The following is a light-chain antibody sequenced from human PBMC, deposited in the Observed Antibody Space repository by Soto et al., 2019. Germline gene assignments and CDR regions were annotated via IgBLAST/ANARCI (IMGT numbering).Light chain of an antibody. CDR3: QQRSNWPPWT. Sequence: EIVLTQSPATLSLSPGERATLSCRASQSVSSYLAWYQQEPGQAPRLLIYDASNRATGIPARFSGSGSGTDFTLTISSLEPEDFAVYYGQQRSNWPPWTFGQGTKVDIK. J-gene: IGKJ1*01. CDR1: QSVSSY. CDR2: DAS. V-gene: IGKV3-11*01.